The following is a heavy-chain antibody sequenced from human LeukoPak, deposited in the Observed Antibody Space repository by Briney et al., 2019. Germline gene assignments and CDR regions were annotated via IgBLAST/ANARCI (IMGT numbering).Heavy chain of an antibody. J-gene: IGHJ4*02. CDR1: GYTFVSYG. Sequence: SVKVSCKASGYTFVSYGIMCVRQAPGHRLEWRGWSSGYYGNLKFAQNFLGTVSMTTASSTSTAYMALGSLRYDDTAVYYCARVPTVFGADPEQNHFNLWGQGTLVIVSS. CDR2: SSGYYGNL. CDR3: ARVPTVFGADPEQNHFNL. V-gene: IGHV1-18*01. D-gene: IGHD3-3*01.